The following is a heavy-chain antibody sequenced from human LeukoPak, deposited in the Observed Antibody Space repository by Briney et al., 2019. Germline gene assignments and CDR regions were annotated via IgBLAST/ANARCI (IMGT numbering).Heavy chain of an antibody. CDR2: IITHFGTP. Sequence: SVKVSCKASGGTNVAISWVRQAPGHELEWMGGIITHFGTPDYSQKFQGRVTITADKSTSTAYMELSSLRSEDTAVYYCARDLVGIHLWLDYWGQGTLVTVSS. J-gene: IGHJ4*02. CDR1: GGTNVA. V-gene: IGHV1-69*06. D-gene: IGHD5-18*01. CDR3: ARDLVGIHLWLDY.